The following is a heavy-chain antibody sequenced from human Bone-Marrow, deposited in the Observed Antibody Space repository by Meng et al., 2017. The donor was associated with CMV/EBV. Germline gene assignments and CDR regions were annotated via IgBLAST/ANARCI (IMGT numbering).Heavy chain of an antibody. V-gene: IGHV3-7*01. CDR2: IKEDGSEK. Sequence: GGSLRLSCVASGFSFSRYWMTWVRQAPGKGLEWVANIKEDGSEKYYVDSVKGRFTISRDNAKNSLYLQMNSLRAEDTAVYYCASSYSSRSLLGFDYWGQGTLVTVSS. CDR3: ASSYSSRSLLGFDY. D-gene: IGHD6-13*01. J-gene: IGHJ4*02. CDR1: GFSFSRYW.